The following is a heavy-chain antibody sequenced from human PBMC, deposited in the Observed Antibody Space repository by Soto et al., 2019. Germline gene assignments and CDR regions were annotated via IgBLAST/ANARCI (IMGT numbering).Heavy chain of an antibody. D-gene: IGHD3-22*01. J-gene: IGHJ5*02. CDR1: GYTFTSYG. CDR3: AQDYYDSSGYNWFDP. V-gene: IGHV1-18*01. Sequence: ASVKVSCKASGYTFTSYGISWVRQAPGQGLEWMGWISAYNGNTNYAQKLQGRVTMTTDTSTSTAYMELRSLRSDDTAVYYCAQDYYDSSGYNWFDPWGQGTLVTVSS. CDR2: ISAYNGNT.